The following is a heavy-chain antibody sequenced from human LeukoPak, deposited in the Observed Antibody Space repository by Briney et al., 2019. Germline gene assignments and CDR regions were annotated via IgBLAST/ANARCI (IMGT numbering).Heavy chain of an antibody. CDR2: IYYSGST. J-gene: IGHJ6*02. D-gene: IGHD4-17*01. CDR1: GGSISSGGYY. CDR3: ARSHSVMDYGDYVVYYYGMDV. Sequence: SQTLSLTCTVSGGSISSGGYYWSWIRQHPGKGLEWIGYIYYSGSTYYNPSLKSRVTISVDTSKNQFSLKLSSVTAADTAVYYCARSHSVMDYGDYVVYYYGMDVWGQGTTVTVSS. V-gene: IGHV4-31*03.